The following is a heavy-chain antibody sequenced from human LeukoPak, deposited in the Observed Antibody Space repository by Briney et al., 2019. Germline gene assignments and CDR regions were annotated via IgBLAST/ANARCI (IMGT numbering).Heavy chain of an antibody. D-gene: IGHD6-19*01. J-gene: IGHJ4*02. Sequence: ASVNVSCNPSGYTFTRYDMHWVRQAPGQRVEWRGWITHNSGGKNYGQKCEGRVTMTRDTYISTAYLEVSRLRSDDTAGYYCVRFRFTDVAVAADYWGQGSLVRVCS. CDR1: GYTFTRYD. CDR3: VRFRFTDVAVAADY. CDR2: ITHNSGGK. V-gene: IGHV1-2*02.